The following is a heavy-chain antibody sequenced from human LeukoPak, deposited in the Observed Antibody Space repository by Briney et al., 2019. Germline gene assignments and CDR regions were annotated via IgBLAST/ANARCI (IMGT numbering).Heavy chain of an antibody. V-gene: IGHV4-34*01. D-gene: IGHD2-15*01. CDR2: INHSGST. CDR3: ARLRVSVVEYYFDY. CDR1: GGSFSGYY. J-gene: IGHJ4*02. Sequence: SETLSLTCAVYGGSFSGYYWSWIRQPPGKGLEWIGEINHSGSTNYNPSLKSRVTISVDTSKNQFSLKLSSVTAADTAVYYCARLRVSVVEYYFDYWGQGTLVTVSS.